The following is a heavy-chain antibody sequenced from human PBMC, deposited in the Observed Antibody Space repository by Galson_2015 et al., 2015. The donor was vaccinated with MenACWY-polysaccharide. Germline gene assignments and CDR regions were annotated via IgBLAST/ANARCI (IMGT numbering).Heavy chain of an antibody. V-gene: IGHV4-31*02. D-gene: IGHD3-10*02. CDR3: ARGNVGGYFFNH. J-gene: IGHJ4*02. CDR2: IYFSGTT. Sequence: YIYFSGTTFHNPSLKSRVTMSVDTSKKHFSLNLISVTAADTALYFCARGNVGGYFFNHWGQGIPVIVSS.